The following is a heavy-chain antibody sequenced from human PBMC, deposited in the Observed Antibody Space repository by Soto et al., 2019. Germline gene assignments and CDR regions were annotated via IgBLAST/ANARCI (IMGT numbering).Heavy chain of an antibody. J-gene: IGHJ6*02. D-gene: IGHD2-2*01. CDR2: ISAYNGNT. V-gene: IGHV1-18*01. CDR3: ARDHCSSTSCQVRDKDYYYYGMDV. CDR1: GYTFTSYG. Sequence: GASVKVSCKASGYTFTSYGISWVRQAPGQGLEWMGWISAYNGNTNYAQKLQGRATMTTDTSTSTAYMELRSLRSDDTAVYYCARDHCSSTSCQVRDKDYYYYGMDVWGQGTTVTVSS.